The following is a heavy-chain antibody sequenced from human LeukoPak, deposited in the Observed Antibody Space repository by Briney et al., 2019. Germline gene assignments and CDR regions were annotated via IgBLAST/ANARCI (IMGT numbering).Heavy chain of an antibody. CDR3: GKGGLSGWPGRPFDY. J-gene: IGHJ4*02. D-gene: IGHD6-19*01. CDR2: ISVSGGST. V-gene: IGHV3-23*01. Sequence: GGSLRLSCATSGFTFSNYGVSWVRQAPGKGLEWVSGISVSGGSTYYADSVKGRFTISRDNSKNTLYLQVNSLTAEDTAVYYCGKGGLSGWPGRPFDYWGQGTLVTVSS. CDR1: GFTFSNYG.